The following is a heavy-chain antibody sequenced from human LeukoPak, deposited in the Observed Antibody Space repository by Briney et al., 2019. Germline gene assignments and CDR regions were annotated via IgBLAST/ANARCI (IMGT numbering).Heavy chain of an antibody. CDR3: ASAGRYFDWFLDY. Sequence: PSETLSLTCAVYGGSFSGYYWSWIRQPPGKGLEWIGEINHSGSTNYNPSLKSRVTISVDTSKNQFSLKLSSVTAADTAVYYCASAGRYFDWFLDYWGQGSLVTVSS. CDR2: INHSGST. D-gene: IGHD3-9*01. J-gene: IGHJ4*02. CDR1: GGSFSGYY. V-gene: IGHV4-34*01.